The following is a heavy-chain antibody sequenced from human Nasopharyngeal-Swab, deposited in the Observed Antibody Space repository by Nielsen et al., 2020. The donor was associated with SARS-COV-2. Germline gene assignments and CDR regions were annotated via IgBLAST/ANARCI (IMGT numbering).Heavy chain of an antibody. CDR2: LYSGGTT. Sequence: GGSRRRAWAASGFTGSSKYMHWVRQAPGEGLEWVSALYSGGTTYYADSVKGRVTISRDNSNNTVYLQMNSLRAEDTAVYYCARGSTVSSYYHYMDVWGKGTTVTVSS. V-gene: IGHV3-66*01. J-gene: IGHJ6*03. D-gene: IGHD2-2*01. CDR3: ARGSTVSSYYHYMDV. CDR1: GFTGSSKY.